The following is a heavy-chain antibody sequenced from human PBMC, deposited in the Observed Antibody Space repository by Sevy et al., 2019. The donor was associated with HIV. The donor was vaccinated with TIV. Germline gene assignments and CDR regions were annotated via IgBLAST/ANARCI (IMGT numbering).Heavy chain of an antibody. V-gene: IGHV3-21*01. Sequence: GGSLRLSCAASGFTFSSYSMNWVRQAPGKGLEWVSSISSSSSYIYYADSVKGRFTISRDNAKNSLYLQMNSLRAEDTAVYYCATEGDSSAWPHEPSASDAFDFWGQGTMVTVSS. CDR2: ISSSSSYI. CDR3: ATEGDSSAWPHEPSASDAFDF. J-gene: IGHJ3*01. CDR1: GFTFSSYS. D-gene: IGHD6-19*01.